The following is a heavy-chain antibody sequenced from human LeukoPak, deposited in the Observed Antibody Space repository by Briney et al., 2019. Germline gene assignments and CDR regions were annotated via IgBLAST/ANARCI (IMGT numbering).Heavy chain of an antibody. J-gene: IGHJ4*02. CDR3: ARGRAVRYSSGFDY. V-gene: IGHV1-8*01. Sequence: ASVKVTCKASGYTLTSYDINWVRQATGQGLEWMGWMNPNSGNTGYAQKFQGRVTMTRNTSISTAYMELSSLRSEDTAVYYCARGRAVRYSSGFDYWGQGTLVTVSS. D-gene: IGHD6-19*01. CDR1: GYTLTSYD. CDR2: MNPNSGNT.